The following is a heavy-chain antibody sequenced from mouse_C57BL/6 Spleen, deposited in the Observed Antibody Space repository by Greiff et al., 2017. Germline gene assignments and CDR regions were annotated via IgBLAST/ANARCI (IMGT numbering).Heavy chain of an antibody. Sequence: QVQLQQPGAELVKPGASVKMSCKASGYTFTSYWITWVKQRPGQGLEWIGDIYPGSGSTNYNEKFKSKATLTVATSSSTAYMQLSSLTSEDSAVYYCARFTVGRDYWGQGTTLTVSS. CDR2: IYPGSGST. D-gene: IGHD1-1*01. CDR1: GYTFTSYW. J-gene: IGHJ2*01. CDR3: ARFTVGRDY. V-gene: IGHV1-55*01.